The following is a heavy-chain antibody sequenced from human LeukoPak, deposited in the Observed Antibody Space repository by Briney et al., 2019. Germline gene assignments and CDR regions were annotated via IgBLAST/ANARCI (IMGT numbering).Heavy chain of an antibody. D-gene: IGHD2-2*01. CDR3: ARALWVPAAIEEAFDI. Sequence: GGSLRLSCAASGFTFSSYSMNWVRQAPGKGLEWVSPISSSSSYIYYADSVKGRFTISRDNAKNSLYLQMNSLRTEDTAVYYCARALWVPAAIEEAFDIWGQGTMVTVSS. CDR1: GFTFSSYS. CDR2: ISSSSSYI. J-gene: IGHJ3*02. V-gene: IGHV3-21*01.